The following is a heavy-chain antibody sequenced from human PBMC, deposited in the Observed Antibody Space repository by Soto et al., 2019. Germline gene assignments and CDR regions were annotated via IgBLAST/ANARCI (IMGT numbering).Heavy chain of an antibody. Sequence: SETLSLTCAVYGGSFSGYYWSWIRQPPGKGPEWIGEINHSGSTNYNPSLKSRVTISVDTSKNQFSLKLSSVTAADTAVYYGAMIIAAASYGMDGWGQGTTVTVS. CDR1: GGSFSGYY. J-gene: IGHJ6*01. CDR2: INHSGST. D-gene: IGHD6-13*01. V-gene: IGHV4-34*01. CDR3: AMIIAAASYGMDG.